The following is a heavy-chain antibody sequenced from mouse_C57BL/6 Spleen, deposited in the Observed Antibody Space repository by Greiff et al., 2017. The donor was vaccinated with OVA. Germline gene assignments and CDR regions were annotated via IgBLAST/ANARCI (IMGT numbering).Heavy chain of an antibody. CDR3: ARDDPQGVGFDY. D-gene: IGHD1-1*01. CDR1: GFTFSSYA. J-gene: IGHJ2*01. V-gene: IGHV5-4*01. Sequence: EVKLVESGGGLVKPGGSLKLSCAASGFTFSSYAMSWVRQTPEKRLEWVATISDGGSYTYYPDNVKGRFTISRDNAKNNLYLQMSHLKSEDTAMYYCARDDPQGVGFDYWGQGTTLTVSS. CDR2: ISDGGSYT.